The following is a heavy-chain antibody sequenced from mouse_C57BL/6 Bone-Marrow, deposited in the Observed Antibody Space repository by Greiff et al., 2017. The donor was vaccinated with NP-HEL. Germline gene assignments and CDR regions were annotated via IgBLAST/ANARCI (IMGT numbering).Heavy chain of an antibody. CDR3: ARSGYYGSSPSYWYFDD. J-gene: IGHJ1*03. D-gene: IGHD1-1*01. CDR2: IHPNSGST. Sequence: QVQLQQPGAELVKPGASVKLSCKASGYTFTSYWMHWVKQRPGQGLEWIGMIHPNSGSTNYNEKFKSKATLTVDKSSSTAYMQLSSLTSEDSAVYYCARSGYYGSSPSYWYFDDWGTGTTVTVSS. V-gene: IGHV1-64*01. CDR1: GYTFTSYW.